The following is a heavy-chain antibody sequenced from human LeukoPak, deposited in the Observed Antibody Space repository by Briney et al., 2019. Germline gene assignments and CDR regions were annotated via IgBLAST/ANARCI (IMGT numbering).Heavy chain of an antibody. D-gene: IGHD2-2*01. Sequence: PGGSLRLSCAASGFTFSSYAMSWVRQAPGKGLEWVSAISGSGGSTYYADSVKGRFTTSRDNSKNTLYLQMNSLRAEDTAVYYCAKFHCSSTSCYLKSNYYFDYWGQGTLVTVSS. CDR3: AKFHCSSTSCYLKSNYYFDY. J-gene: IGHJ4*02. V-gene: IGHV3-23*01. CDR2: ISGSGGST. CDR1: GFTFSSYA.